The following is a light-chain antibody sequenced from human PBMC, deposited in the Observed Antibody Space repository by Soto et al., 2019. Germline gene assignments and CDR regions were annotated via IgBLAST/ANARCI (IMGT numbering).Light chain of an antibody. CDR1: SSDVGGYNY. V-gene: IGLV2-14*01. CDR3: SSYTRSSTYV. CDR2: DVS. Sequence: QAVVTQPASVSGSPGQSITISCTGTSSDVGGYNYVSWYRQHPGRAPKLMIYDVSNRPSGVSNRFSGFKSGNTASLTISGLQAEDEADYYCSSYTRSSTYVFGTGTKLPS. J-gene: IGLJ1*01.